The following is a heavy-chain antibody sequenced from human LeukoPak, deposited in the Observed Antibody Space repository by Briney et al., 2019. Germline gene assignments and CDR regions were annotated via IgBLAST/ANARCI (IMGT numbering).Heavy chain of an antibody. V-gene: IGHV3-53*04. CDR2: IYSGGGT. Sequence: GGYLRLYCTASGFTVSSSYMTWVRQAPGKGLEWVSLIYSGGGTYDADSVKGRFTISRHNFENTLYLQMNSLRAEDTAVYYCARVGVGTVAGNYFDDWGQGTLVTVSS. D-gene: IGHD6-19*01. J-gene: IGHJ4*02. CDR1: GFTVSSSY. CDR3: ARVGVGTVAGNYFDD.